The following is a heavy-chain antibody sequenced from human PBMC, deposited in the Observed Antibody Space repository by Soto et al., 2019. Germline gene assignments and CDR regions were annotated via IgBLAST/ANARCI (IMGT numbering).Heavy chain of an antibody. D-gene: IGHD3-10*01. CDR2: ISSSSSTI. CDR3: ARDSPGPFDI. Sequence: EVQLVESGGGLVQPGGSLRLSCAASGFTFRTYSMNWVRQAPGKGLEWVSYISSSSSTIYYADSVKGRFTISRDNAKNSLYLQMNSLRAEDTAVYYCARDSPGPFDIWGQGTMVTVSS. CDR1: GFTFRTYS. J-gene: IGHJ3*02. V-gene: IGHV3-48*01.